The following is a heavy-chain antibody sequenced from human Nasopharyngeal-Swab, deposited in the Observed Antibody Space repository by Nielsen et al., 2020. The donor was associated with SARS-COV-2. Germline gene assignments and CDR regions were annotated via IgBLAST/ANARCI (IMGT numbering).Heavy chain of an antibody. CDR2: IKHAGSQK. CDR1: GFTFSSYW. V-gene: IGHV3-7*03. J-gene: IGHJ6*02. CDR3: ARDQIGTTMIREVLKRYYYGMDV. Sequence: GGSLRLSCAASGFTFSSYWMTWVRQAPGKGLEWVANIKHAGSQKYYVDSVKGRFSISRDNGKNSLDLQMNSLGVDDTAVYYCARDQIGTTMIREVLKRYYYGMDVWGQGTTVTVSS. D-gene: IGHD3-10*01.